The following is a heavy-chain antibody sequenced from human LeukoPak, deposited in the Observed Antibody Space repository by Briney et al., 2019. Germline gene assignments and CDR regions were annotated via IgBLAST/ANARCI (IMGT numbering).Heavy chain of an antibody. D-gene: IGHD6-19*01. Sequence: GRSLRLSCAASGFTFSSYAMHWVRQAPGKGLEWVAVISYDGSNKYYADSVKGRFTISRDNSKNTLYLQMNSLRAEDTAVYYRAREGVAVAGNWFDPWGQGTLVTVSS. J-gene: IGHJ5*02. CDR3: AREGVAVAGNWFDP. CDR2: ISYDGSNK. V-gene: IGHV3-30-3*01. CDR1: GFTFSSYA.